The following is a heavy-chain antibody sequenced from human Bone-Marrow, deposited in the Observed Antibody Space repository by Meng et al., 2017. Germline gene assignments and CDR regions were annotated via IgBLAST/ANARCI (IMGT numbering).Heavy chain of an antibody. J-gene: IGHJ4*02. Sequence: QVQLQESGPGLVKPSQTLSLTCTVSGGSISSGDYYWSWIRQPPGKGLEWIGYIYYSGSTYYNPSLKSRVTISVDTSKNQFSLKQSSVTAADTAVYYCARETISGIVVVPAAITSWGQGTLVTVSS. V-gene: IGHV4-30-4*01. CDR2: IYYSGST. CDR1: GGSISSGDYY. CDR3: ARETISGIVVVPAAITS. D-gene: IGHD2-2*01.